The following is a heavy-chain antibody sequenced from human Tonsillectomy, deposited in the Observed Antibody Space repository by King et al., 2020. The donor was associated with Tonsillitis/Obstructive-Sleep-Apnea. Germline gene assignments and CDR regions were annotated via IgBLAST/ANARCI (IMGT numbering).Heavy chain of an antibody. J-gene: IGHJ6*02. Sequence: VQLVESGGGLVQPGGSLRLSCSASGFTFSSYAMHWVRQAPGKGLEYVSAISSNGGSTYYADSVKGRFTISRDNSKNTLYLQMSSLRAEDTAVYYCVRGGDIVVVPAAHPYYYYVLDVWGQGTTVTVSS. D-gene: IGHD2-2*01. CDR1: GFTFSSYA. CDR3: VRGGDIVVVPAAHPYYYYVLDV. V-gene: IGHV3-64D*06. CDR2: ISSNGGST.